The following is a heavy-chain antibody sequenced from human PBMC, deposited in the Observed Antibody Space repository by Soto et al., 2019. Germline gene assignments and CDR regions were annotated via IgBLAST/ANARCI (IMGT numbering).Heavy chain of an antibody. CDR2: IYYSGST. D-gene: IGHD3-3*01. CDR1: GGSISSSSYY. V-gene: IGHV4-39*01. Sequence: SETLSLTCTVSGGSISSSSYYWGWIRQPPGKGLEWIGSIYYSGSTYYNPSLKSRVTISVDTSKNQFSLKLSSVTAADTAVYYCARPHLGYYDFWSGYGTNWFDPWGQGTLVTVSS. CDR3: ARPHLGYYDFWSGYGTNWFDP. J-gene: IGHJ5*02.